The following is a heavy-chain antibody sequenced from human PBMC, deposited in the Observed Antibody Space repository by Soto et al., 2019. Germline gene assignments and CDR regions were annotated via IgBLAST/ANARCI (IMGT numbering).Heavy chain of an antibody. J-gene: IGHJ3*02. CDR2: IVVGSGNT. D-gene: IGHD1-20*01. V-gene: IGHV1-58*01. Sequence: SVKVSCKASGFTFTSSAVQWVRQARGQRLEWIGWIVVGSGNTNYAQKIQERVTITRDMSTSTAYMELSSLRSEDTAVYYCAADSHNWNHFDAFDIWGQGTMVTVSS. CDR1: GFTFTSSA. CDR3: AADSHNWNHFDAFDI.